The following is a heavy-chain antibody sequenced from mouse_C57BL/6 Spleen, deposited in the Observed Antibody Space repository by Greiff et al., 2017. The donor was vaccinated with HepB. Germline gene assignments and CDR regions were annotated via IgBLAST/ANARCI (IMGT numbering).Heavy chain of an antibody. CDR3: ARVYYGSSYQYFDV. D-gene: IGHD1-1*01. CDR1: GFSLTSYA. CDR2: IWTGGGT. J-gene: IGHJ1*03. Sequence: VQGVESGPGLVAPSQSLSITCTVSGFSLTSYAISWVRQPPGKGLEWLGVIWTGGGTNYNSALKSRLSISKDNSKSQVFLKMNSLQTDDTARYYCARVYYGSSYQYFDVWGTGTTVTVSS. V-gene: IGHV2-9-1*01.